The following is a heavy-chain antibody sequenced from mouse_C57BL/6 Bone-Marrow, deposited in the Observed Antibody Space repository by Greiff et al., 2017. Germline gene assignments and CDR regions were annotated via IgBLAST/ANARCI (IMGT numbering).Heavy chain of an antibody. D-gene: IGHD2-5*01. CDR3: ARRSNYPYYFDY. V-gene: IGHV5-17*01. CDR2: ISSGSSTI. J-gene: IGHJ2*01. CDR1: GFTFSDYG. Sequence: DVMLVESGGGLVKPGGSLKLSCAASGFTFSDYGMHWVRQAPEKGLEWVAYISSGSSTICYADTVKGRFTISRDNAKNTLFLQMTSLRSEDTAMYYCARRSNYPYYFDYWGQGTTLTVSS.